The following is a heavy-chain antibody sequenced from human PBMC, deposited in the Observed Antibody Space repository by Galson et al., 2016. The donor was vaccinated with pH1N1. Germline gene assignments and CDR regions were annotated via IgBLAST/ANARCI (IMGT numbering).Heavy chain of an antibody. J-gene: IGHJ2*01. Sequence: QSGAEVKKPGESLKISCKGSGYSFTSYRIGWVRQMPGKGLEWMGIIYPGDSDTRYSPSFQGQVTISADKSTRTAYLPWSSLKASDTAIYYCTRYAVTYYYDSSGYPDWYFDLWGRGTLVTVSS. D-gene: IGHD3-22*01. V-gene: IGHV5-51*03. CDR2: IYPGDSDT. CDR1: GYSFTSYR. CDR3: TRYAVTYYYDSSGYPDWYFDL.